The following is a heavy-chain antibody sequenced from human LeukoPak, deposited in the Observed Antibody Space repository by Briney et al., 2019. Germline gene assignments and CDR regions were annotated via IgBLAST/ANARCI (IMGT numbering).Heavy chain of an antibody. D-gene: IGHD3-22*01. Sequence: PSETLSLTCAVSGYSISSGYYWGWIRQPPGKGLEWIGSIYHNGSTYYNPSLKSRVTISVDTSKNQFSLKLSSVTAADTAVYYCARRSYYDSSGYYQLGGYYFDYWGQGTLVTVSS. CDR2: IYHNGST. CDR3: ARRSYYDSSGYYQLGGYYFDY. V-gene: IGHV4-38-2*01. J-gene: IGHJ4*02. CDR1: GYSISSGYY.